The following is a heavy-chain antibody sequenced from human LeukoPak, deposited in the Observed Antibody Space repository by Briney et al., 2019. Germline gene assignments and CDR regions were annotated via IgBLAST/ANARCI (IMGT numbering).Heavy chain of an antibody. J-gene: IGHJ6*02. CDR1: GGSISSSSYY. Sequence: SETLSLTCTVSGGSISSSSYYWGWIRQPPGKGLEWIGSMYYSGSTYYNPSLKSRVTISVDTSKNQFSLKLNSVTPEDTAVYYCARDLVIAAGHFYYYYGMDVWGQGTTVTVSS. V-gene: IGHV4-39*02. CDR3: ARDLVIAAGHFYYYYGMDV. D-gene: IGHD6-13*01. CDR2: MYYSGST.